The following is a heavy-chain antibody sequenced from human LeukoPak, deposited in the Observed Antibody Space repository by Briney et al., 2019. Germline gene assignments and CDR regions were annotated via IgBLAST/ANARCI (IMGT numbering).Heavy chain of an antibody. V-gene: IGHV3-23*01. D-gene: IGHD3-10*01. J-gene: IGHJ4*02. CDR2: INGDGGST. CDR1: GITFRSYA. Sequence: GGSLRLSCAASGITFRSYAMSWVRQARGKGLEWVSAINGDGGSTYYADSVKGRFTISRDDSNNTLFLQMNSLRVEDTAVYYCAKWGAQSGSYRVVDCWGRGTLVTVSS. CDR3: AKWGAQSGSYRVVDC.